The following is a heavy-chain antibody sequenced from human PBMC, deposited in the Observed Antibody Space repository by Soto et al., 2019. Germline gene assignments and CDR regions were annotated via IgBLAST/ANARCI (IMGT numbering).Heavy chain of an antibody. Sequence: PSETLSLTCTVSGGSISSSSYYWGWIRQPPGKGLEWIGSIYYSGSTYYNPSLKSRVTISVDTSKNQFSLKLSSVTAADTAVYYCARQTYYGSGSYPGHFDYWGQGTLVT. CDR2: IYYSGST. D-gene: IGHD3-10*01. CDR3: ARQTYYGSGSYPGHFDY. V-gene: IGHV4-39*01. CDR1: GGSISSSSYY. J-gene: IGHJ4*02.